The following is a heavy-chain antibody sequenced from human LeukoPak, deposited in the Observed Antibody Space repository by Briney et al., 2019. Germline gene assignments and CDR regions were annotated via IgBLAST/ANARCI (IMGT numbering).Heavy chain of an antibody. Sequence: GGSLRLSCAASGFTFSSYAMSWVRQAPGKGLEWVSGISGSGGNTYYADSVKGRFTISRDNSKNTLYLQMSSLRAEDTAVYYCAKEAVDYDILTGYYTTGYFDYWGQGTLVTVSS. CDR3: AKEAVDYDILTGYYTTGYFDY. J-gene: IGHJ4*02. V-gene: IGHV3-23*01. CDR1: GFTFSSYA. CDR2: ISGSGGNT. D-gene: IGHD3-9*01.